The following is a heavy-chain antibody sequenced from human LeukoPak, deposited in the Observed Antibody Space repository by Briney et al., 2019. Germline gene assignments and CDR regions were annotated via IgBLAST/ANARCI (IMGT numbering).Heavy chain of an antibody. J-gene: IGHJ4*02. CDR3: ARGVATNRYYFDY. CDR2: INAGDGNT. V-gene: IGHV1-3*01. Sequence: ASVKVSCKASGYTFTSYAMHWVRQAPGQRLEWMGWINAGDGNTKYSQKFQGRVTITRDTSASTAYMELSSLRSEDTAVYSCARGVATNRYYFDYWGQGTLVTVSS. CDR1: GYTFTSYA. D-gene: IGHD5-12*01.